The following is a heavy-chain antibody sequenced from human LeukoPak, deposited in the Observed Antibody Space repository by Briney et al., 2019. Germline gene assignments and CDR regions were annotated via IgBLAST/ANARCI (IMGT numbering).Heavy chain of an antibody. CDR1: GGTFSSYT. CDR2: IIPILGIA. J-gene: IGHJ6*02. D-gene: IGHD3-3*01. Sequence: SVKVSCKASGGTFSSYTISWVRQAPGQGLEWMGRIIPILGIANYAQKFQGRVTITADKSTSTAYMELSSLRSEDTAVYYCAREPLEWLLSTYYYYYGMDVWGQGTTVTVSS. CDR3: AREPLEWLLSTYYYYYGMDV. V-gene: IGHV1-69*04.